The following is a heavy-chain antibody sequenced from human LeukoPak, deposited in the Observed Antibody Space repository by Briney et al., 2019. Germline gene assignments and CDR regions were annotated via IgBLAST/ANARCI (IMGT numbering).Heavy chain of an antibody. CDR1: GGTFSSYA. V-gene: IGHV1-69*13. Sequence: ASVKVSCKASGGTFSSYAISWVRQAPGQGLEWMGGIIPIFGSANYAQKFQGRVTITADESTSTAYMELSSLRSEDTAVYYCARDPNDFWSHYGMDVWGQGTTVTVSS. CDR2: IIPIFGSA. CDR3: ARDPNDFWSHYGMDV. D-gene: IGHD3-3*01. J-gene: IGHJ6*02.